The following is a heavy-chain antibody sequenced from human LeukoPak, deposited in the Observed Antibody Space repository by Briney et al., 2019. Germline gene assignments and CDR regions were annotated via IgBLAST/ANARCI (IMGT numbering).Heavy chain of an antibody. CDR2: IYHSGTT. D-gene: IGHD4-17*01. Sequence: SETLSLTCAVSGGSIGSSNWWSWARQPPGKGLEWIGEIYHSGTTNYDPSLKSPVTMSVDKSKNQFSLKLSSVTAADTAIYYCATYFYGDYASYYFDFWGQGTLVTVSS. CDR3: ATYFYGDYASYYFDF. V-gene: IGHV4-4*02. J-gene: IGHJ4*02. CDR1: GGSIGSSNW.